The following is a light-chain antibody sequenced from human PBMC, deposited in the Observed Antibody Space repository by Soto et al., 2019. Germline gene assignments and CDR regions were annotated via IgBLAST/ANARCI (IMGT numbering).Light chain of an antibody. V-gene: IGLV1-44*01. J-gene: IGLJ1*01. CDR3: AAWDGSLNGDV. Sequence: QSVLTQPTSASGTPGQRVTMSCSGSGSNIGRNTVHWYQQVPGAAPKLLIYTNDQRPSGVPDRFSGSKSGTSASLAISGLQYEDQADYYCAAWDGSLNGDVLVAGNTVTVL. CDR2: TND. CDR1: GSNIGRNT.